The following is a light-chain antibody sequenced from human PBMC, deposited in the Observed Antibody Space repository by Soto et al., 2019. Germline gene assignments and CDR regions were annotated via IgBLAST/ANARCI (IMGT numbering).Light chain of an antibody. V-gene: IGLV3-21*04. Sequence: SYELTQPPSVSVAPGKTARITWGGNNIGSKSVHWYQQKPGQAPVLVIYYDSDRPSGIPERFSGSNSGNTATLTISRVEAGDEADYYCQVWDSGSDHHVVFGGGTKLTVL. J-gene: IGLJ2*01. CDR1: NIGSKS. CDR3: QVWDSGSDHHVV. CDR2: YDS.